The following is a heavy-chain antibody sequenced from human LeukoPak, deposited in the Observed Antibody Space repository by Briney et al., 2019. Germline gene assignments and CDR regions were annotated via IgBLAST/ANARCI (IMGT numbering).Heavy chain of an antibody. J-gene: IGHJ4*02. CDR2: INHSGST. CDR1: GGSFSGYY. D-gene: IGHD3-10*01. Sequence: PSETLSLTCAVYGGSFSGYYWSWIRQPPGKGLEWIGEINHSGSTNYNPSLKSRVTISVDTSKNQSSLKLSSVTAADTAVYYCASLTMVRGIYWGQGTLVIVSS. CDR3: ASLTMVRGIY. V-gene: IGHV4-34*01.